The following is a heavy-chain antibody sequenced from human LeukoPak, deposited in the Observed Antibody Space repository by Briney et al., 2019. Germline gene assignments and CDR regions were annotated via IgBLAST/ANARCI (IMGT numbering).Heavy chain of an antibody. V-gene: IGHV3-23*01. Sequence: GGSLRLSCAASGFTFSSYAMSWVRQAPGKGLEWVSGISGSGGSTYYADSVKGRFTISRDNSKNTLYLQMNSLRVEDTAVYYCAKGWASSGFIYNDAFDIWGQGTMVTVSS. J-gene: IGHJ3*02. CDR2: ISGSGGST. D-gene: IGHD6-19*01. CDR1: GFTFSSYA. CDR3: AKGWASSGFIYNDAFDI.